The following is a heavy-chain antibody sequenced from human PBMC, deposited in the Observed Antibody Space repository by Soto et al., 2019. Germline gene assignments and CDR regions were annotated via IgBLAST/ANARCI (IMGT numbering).Heavy chain of an antibody. J-gene: IGHJ6*02. CDR2: IYYNGNT. Sequence: PLSLTSTVSGASISDDDYSWTWIRQSPGKGLEWIGHIYYNGNTYYNPSLKSRLTMSLDTSQNQFSLHLTSVIAADSALYFCARATTVTSSFFFYGLDIWGQGTTVT. D-gene: IGHD4-17*01. CDR1: GASISDDDYS. V-gene: IGHV4-30-4*01. CDR3: ARATTVTSSFFFYGLDI.